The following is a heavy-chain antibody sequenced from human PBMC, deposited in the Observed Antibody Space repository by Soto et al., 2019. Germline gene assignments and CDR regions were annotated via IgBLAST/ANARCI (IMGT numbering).Heavy chain of an antibody. J-gene: IGHJ6*03. CDR1: GFTFSSYA. CDR3: AKYLTTVAERDYYYYYYYMDV. V-gene: IGHV3-23*01. CDR2: ISGSGGST. D-gene: IGHD4-4*01. Sequence: GGSLRLSCAASGFTFSSYAMSWVRQAPGKGLEWVSAISGSGGSTYYADSVKGRFTISRDNSKNTLYLQMNSLRAEDTAVYYCAKYLTTVAERDYYYYYYYMDVWGKGTTVTVSS.